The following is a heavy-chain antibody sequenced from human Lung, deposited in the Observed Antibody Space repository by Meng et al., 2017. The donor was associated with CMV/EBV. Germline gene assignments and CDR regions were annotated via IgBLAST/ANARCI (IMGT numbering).Heavy chain of an antibody. V-gene: IGHV1-69*10. CDR1: GGPFSSYA. D-gene: IGHD6-13*01. J-gene: IGHJ5*02. CDR2: IIPILGIA. Sequence: SGGPFSSYAISWVRQAPGQGLEWMGGIIPILGIANYAQKFQGRVTITADKSTSTAYMELSSLRSEDTAVYYCARESRGAAAGWRWFDPWGQGTLVTVSS. CDR3: ARESRGAAAGWRWFDP.